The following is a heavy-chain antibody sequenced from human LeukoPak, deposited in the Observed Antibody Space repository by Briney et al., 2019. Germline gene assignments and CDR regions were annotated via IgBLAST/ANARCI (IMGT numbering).Heavy chain of an antibody. V-gene: IGHV3-7*01. CDR3: AREDGYCSGGNCYSYFDS. D-gene: IGHD2-15*01. CDR2: IKKTGSET. CDR1: GFTFSHVW. J-gene: IGHJ4*02. Sequence: PVGSLRLSCAASGFTFSHVWMSCVRQAPGKGLEWVAYIKKTGSETYYVDSVKGRFTITRDNTRNSLFLQMYSLRAEDTAVYFCAREDGYCSGGNCYSYFDSWGQGTLVTVSS.